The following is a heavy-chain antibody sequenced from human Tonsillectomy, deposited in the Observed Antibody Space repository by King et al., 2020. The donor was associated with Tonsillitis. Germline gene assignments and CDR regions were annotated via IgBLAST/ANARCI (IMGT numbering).Heavy chain of an antibody. J-gene: IGHJ4*02. CDR3: AKSMGIMVRGVLDY. D-gene: IGHD3-10*01. CDR1: GFTFDDYA. Sequence: VQLVESGGGLVQPGRSLRLSCAVSGFTFDDYAMYWVRHAPGKGLEWVSGISWNSGSIGYADSVKGRFTISRDNAKNSLYLQMNSLRAEDTALYYCAKSMGIMVRGVLDYCGQGTLVTVSS. CDR2: ISWNSGSI. V-gene: IGHV3-9*01.